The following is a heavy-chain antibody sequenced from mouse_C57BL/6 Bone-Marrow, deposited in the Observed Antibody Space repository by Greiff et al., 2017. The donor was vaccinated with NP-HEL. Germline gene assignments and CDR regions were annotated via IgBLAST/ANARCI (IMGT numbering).Heavy chain of an antibody. Sequence: DVQLVESGGGLVKPGGSLKLSCAASGFTFSSYAMSWVRQTPEKRLEWVATISDGGSYTYYLDNVQGRFTISRDNAKNNLYLQMSHLKSEDTAMYYCARDRRGYYYGSSLYWYFDVWGTGTTVTVSS. CDR3: ARDRRGYYYGSSLYWYFDV. CDR2: ISDGGSYT. D-gene: IGHD1-1*01. V-gene: IGHV5-4*01. CDR1: GFTFSSYA. J-gene: IGHJ1*03.